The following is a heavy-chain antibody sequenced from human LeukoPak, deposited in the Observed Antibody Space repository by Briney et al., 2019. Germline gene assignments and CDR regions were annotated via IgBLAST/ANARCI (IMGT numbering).Heavy chain of an antibody. CDR3: ARDERQYSSQVNYYFYMDV. Sequence: SETLSLTCTVSGGSISSSSYYWAWIRQPPGKGLEWIGSISYSGSPSYKPSLKSRLSISLDTSKNQFSLNLTSVTAADAAVYYCARDERQYSSQVNYYFYMDVWGKGTTVTVSS. D-gene: IGHD6-19*01. V-gene: IGHV4-39*07. CDR2: ISYSGSP. CDR1: GGSISSSSYY. J-gene: IGHJ6*03.